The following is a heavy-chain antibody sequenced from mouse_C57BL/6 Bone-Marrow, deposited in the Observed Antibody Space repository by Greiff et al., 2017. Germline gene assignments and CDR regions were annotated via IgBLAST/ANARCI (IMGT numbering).Heavy chain of an antibody. D-gene: IGHD2-2*01. V-gene: IGHV2-5*01. CDR2: IWRGGST. CDR3: STMVTTGPYAMDY. CDR1: GFSLTSYG. J-gene: IGHJ4*01. Sequence: VQLQQSGPGLVQPSQSLSITCTVSGFSLTSYGVHWVRQSPGKGLEWLGVIWRGGSTDYNAAFMSRLSITKDNSKSQVFFKMNMLHADDTAIYYCSTMVTTGPYAMDYWGQGTSVTVSS.